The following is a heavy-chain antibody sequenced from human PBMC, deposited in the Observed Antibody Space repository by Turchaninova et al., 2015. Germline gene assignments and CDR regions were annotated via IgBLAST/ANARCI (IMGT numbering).Heavy chain of an antibody. J-gene: IGHJ3*02. V-gene: IGHV3-72*01. D-gene: IGHD6-13*01. Sequence: EVQLVESGGGLVQPGRSLRLSCAASGFILSDHYMDWVRQAPGTGVGWVGRSRNKADTYTKEYAASVQGRFTLSRDDLKNSIYLQMNSLKSEDTAVYYCARRAPATGTADSSDIWGQGTMVTVSS. CDR1: GFILSDHY. CDR3: ARRAPATGTADSSDI. CDR2: SRNKADTYTK.